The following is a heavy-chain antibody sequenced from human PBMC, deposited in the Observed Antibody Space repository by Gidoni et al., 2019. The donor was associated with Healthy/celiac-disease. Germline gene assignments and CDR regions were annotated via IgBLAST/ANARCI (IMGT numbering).Heavy chain of an antibody. CDR2: IYHSGST. CDR3: ASRSVVPGTSSSAVDY. Sequence: QVQLQESGPGLVKPSGTLSPTCAVSGGSIRSSNWWSWVRQPPGKGLEWIGEIYHSGSTTYNPALKSRVTISVDKSKNQFSLKLSSVTAADTAVYYCASRSVVPGTSSSAVDYWGQGTLVTVSS. D-gene: IGHD2-2*01. J-gene: IGHJ4*02. CDR1: GGSIRSSNW. V-gene: IGHV4-4*02.